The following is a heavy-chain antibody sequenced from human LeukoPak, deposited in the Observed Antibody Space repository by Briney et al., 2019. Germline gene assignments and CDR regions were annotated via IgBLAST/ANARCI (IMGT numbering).Heavy chain of an antibody. CDR2: ISGSGGST. D-gene: IGHD3-22*01. CDR1: GFTFSSYA. CDR3: AKEITAGYYDSSSAFDY. Sequence: GGSLRLSCAASGFTFSSYAMSWVRQAPGKGLEWVSAISGSGGSTYYADSVKGRFTISRDNSKNTLYLQMNSLRAEDTAVYYCAKEITAGYYDSSSAFDYWGQGTLVTVSS. V-gene: IGHV3-23*01. J-gene: IGHJ4*02.